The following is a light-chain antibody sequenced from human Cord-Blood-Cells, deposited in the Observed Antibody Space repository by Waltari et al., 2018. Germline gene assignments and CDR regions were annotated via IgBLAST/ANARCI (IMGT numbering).Light chain of an antibody. CDR1: SSDVGGYNY. J-gene: IGLJ1*01. CDR3: SSYTSSSTLYV. CDR2: EVS. V-gene: IGLV2-14*01. Sequence: QSALTQPASVSGSPGQSITISCTGTSSDVGGYNYVSWYQQHPGKAPKLMIYEVSSRPSGVSNRVSGSRSGNTASLTISGLQAEDEADYYCSSYTSSSTLYVFGTGTKVTVL.